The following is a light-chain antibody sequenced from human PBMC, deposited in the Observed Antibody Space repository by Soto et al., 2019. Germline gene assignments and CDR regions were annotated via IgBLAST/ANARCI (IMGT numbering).Light chain of an antibody. CDR1: QSVTTR. J-gene: IGKJ4*01. V-gene: IGKV3-20*01. CDR3: QQYGYLVT. CDR2: GAS. Sequence: IVLTQSPGTLSLSPGERVTLSCRASQSVTTRLAWYQHKPGQAPRLLMSGASSRATGIPDRFSGSGSGTDFTLTISRLEPEDFAMYYCQQYGYLVTFGGGTKVDIK.